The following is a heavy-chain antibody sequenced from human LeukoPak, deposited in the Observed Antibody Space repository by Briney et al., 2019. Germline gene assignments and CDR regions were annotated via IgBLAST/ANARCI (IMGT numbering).Heavy chain of an antibody. Sequence: PGGSLRLSCAASGFTFSDHHMDWVRQAPGKGLEWVGRSRNKANSYTTEYAASVKGRFTISRDDSGNSVYLQMNSLKTEDTAVYYCASGWIRGRGAFDIWGQGTMVTVSS. J-gene: IGHJ3*02. CDR3: ASGWIRGRGAFDI. D-gene: IGHD5-12*01. V-gene: IGHV3-72*01. CDR1: GFTFSDHH. CDR2: SRNKANSYTT.